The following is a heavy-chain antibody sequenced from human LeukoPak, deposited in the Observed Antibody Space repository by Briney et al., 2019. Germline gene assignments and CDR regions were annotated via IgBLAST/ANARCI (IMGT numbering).Heavy chain of an antibody. Sequence: GGSLRLSCAVSGFASCNYWMSCGRGAPGQGGEWVANIKQDAREEYYANSVKGRFAILRDYVKNSLILQMDSLSPEDTAVYYCARNGWRFGELSQYWGQGTLVT. D-gene: IGHD3-10*01. CDR3: ARNGWRFGELSQY. J-gene: IGHJ4*02. CDR1: GFASCNYW. V-gene: IGHV3-7*04. CDR2: IKQDAREE.